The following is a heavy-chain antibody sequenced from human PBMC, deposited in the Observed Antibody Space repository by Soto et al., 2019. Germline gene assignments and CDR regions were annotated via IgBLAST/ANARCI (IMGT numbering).Heavy chain of an antibody. CDR1: GGSVSSGSYY. CDR3: ARVSRVVAFDY. V-gene: IGHV4-61*01. J-gene: IGHJ4*02. CDR2: IYYSGST. Sequence: QVQLQESGPGLVKPSETLSLTCTVSGGSVSSGSYYWSWIRQPPGKGLEWIGYIYYSGSTNYNPSLKSRVIISVDTSKNQFSLKLSSVTAADTAVYYCARVSRVVAFDYWGQGTLVTVSS. D-gene: IGHD2-15*01.